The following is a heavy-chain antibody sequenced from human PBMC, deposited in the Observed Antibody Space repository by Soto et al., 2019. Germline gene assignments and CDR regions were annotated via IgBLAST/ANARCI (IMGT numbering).Heavy chain of an antibody. CDR1: GFTFNAYA. CDR2: IGGSGGNR. D-gene: IGHD4-4*01. V-gene: IGHV3-23*01. CDR3: ERVPSDYIIPVVH. J-gene: IGHJ4*02. Sequence: EVQLLESGGGLVQPGGSLRLSCAASGFTFNAYAMTWVRQAPGKGLEWVSAIGGSGGNRYYAASVRGRFTISRDNSKETVDLQMNSLRDNDTGVYYCERVPSDYIIPVVHGGQG.